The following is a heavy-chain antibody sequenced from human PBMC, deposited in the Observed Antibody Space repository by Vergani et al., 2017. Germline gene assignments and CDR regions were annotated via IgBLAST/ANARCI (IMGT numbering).Heavy chain of an antibody. D-gene: IGHD2-2*02. CDR3: ARGRGYXSSTSCYRGGWFDP. J-gene: IGHJ5*02. Sequence: QVQLVQSGAEVKKPGTSVKVSCKASGGTFSSYVITWVRQAPGQGLEWMGGIIPIFGTANYAQKFQGRVTITADESTSTAYMELSSLRSEDTAVYYCARGRGYXSSTSCYRGGWFDPWGQGTLVTVSS. CDR2: IIPIFGTA. CDR1: GGTFSSYV. V-gene: IGHV1-69*01.